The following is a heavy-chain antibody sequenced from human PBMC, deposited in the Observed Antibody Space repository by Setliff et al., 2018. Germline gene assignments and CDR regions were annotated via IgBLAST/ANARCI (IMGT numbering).Heavy chain of an antibody. Sequence: SVKVSCKASGYTFTSYYMHWVRQAPGQGLEWMGGIIPILGIANYAQKFQGRVTITADTSVSTAYLQISSLKAEDTAVYYCARAPANWGSGGSGDIYYFDYWGQGTLVTVSS. J-gene: IGHJ4*02. D-gene: IGHD7-27*01. CDR3: ARAPANWGSGGSGDIYYFDY. CDR1: GYTFTSYY. V-gene: IGHV1-69*10. CDR2: IIPILGIA.